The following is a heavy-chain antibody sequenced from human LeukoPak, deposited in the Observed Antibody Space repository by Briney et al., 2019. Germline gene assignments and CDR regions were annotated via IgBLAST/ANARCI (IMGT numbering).Heavy chain of an antibody. D-gene: IGHD6-6*01. Sequence: SVKVSCKTSGGTFSSYTISWVRQAPGQGLEWMGGIIPIFGTPHYAQKFQDRVTMTTDTSTSTAYMELRSLRSDDTAVYYCARTTDSSSLDYWGQGTLVTVSS. CDR3: ARTTDSSSLDY. V-gene: IGHV1-69*05. CDR1: GGTFSSYT. CDR2: IIPIFGTP. J-gene: IGHJ4*02.